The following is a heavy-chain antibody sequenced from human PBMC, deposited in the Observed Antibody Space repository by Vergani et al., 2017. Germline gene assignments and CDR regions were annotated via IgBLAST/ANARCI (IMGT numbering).Heavy chain of an antibody. V-gene: IGHV3-11*04. CDR1: GFKFSDHY. CDR3: AKNPGISTTRHYYAMDV. Sequence: LEESGGGSVKPGGSLRLSCAVSGFKFSDHYMSRIRQGPGKGLEWVSHISPGSSTVSYTDSVMGRFTVFRDNNNNTLTLDMTTLRVEDTAVYYCAKNPGISTTRHYYAMDVWGQGTTVTVSS. D-gene: IGHD1-1*01. J-gene: IGHJ6*02. CDR2: ISPGSSTV.